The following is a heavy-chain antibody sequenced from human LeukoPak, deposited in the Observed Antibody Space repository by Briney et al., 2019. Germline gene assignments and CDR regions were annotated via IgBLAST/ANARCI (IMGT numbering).Heavy chain of an antibody. Sequence: GGSLRLSCSASGFTFDRFAMHWVRQAPGKGLEYLSGIGSNGRSTHNADSVKGRFTISRDNSKNTLFLQMTSLGAEDTAVYYCVNQISGWVYWGQGTLVTVSS. D-gene: IGHD6-19*01. CDR3: VNQISGWVY. J-gene: IGHJ4*02. CDR2: IGSNGRST. V-gene: IGHV3-64D*06. CDR1: GFTFDRFA.